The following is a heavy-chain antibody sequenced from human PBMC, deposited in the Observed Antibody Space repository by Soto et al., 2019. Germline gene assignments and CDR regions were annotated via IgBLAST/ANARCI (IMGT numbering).Heavy chain of an antibody. V-gene: IGHV2-5*02. Sequence: QITLKESGPTLVKPTQTLTLTCTFSGFSLSTNGVGVSWIRQPPGKALEWLALIYWDDDKRYSPSLRSRLTIAKDTAKKQVVLTLTNTAPVDTATYSCAHHLSAWGDAFDIWGQGTMVTVSS. D-gene: IGHD6-19*01. CDR1: GFSLSTNGVG. J-gene: IGHJ3*02. CDR2: IYWDDDK. CDR3: AHHLSAWGDAFDI.